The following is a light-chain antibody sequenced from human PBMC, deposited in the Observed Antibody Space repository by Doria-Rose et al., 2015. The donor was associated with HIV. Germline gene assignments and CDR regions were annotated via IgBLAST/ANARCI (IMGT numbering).Light chain of an antibody. Sequence: TQSPGILSLSPGERAALSCRASQSVSSSYLAWYQKKPGQAPRLLIYGASTRATGIPDRFSGSGSGTDFTPTISRLEPEDFAAYYCQQYGTSPPLTFGGGTKVEIK. J-gene: IGKJ4*01. CDR3: QQYGTSPPLT. CDR2: GAS. CDR1: QSVSSSY. V-gene: IGKV3-20*01.